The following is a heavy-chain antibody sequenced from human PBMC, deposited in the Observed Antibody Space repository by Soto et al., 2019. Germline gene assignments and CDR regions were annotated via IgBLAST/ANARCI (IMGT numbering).Heavy chain of an antibody. V-gene: IGHV4-34*01. J-gene: IGHJ6*03. D-gene: IGHD3-10*01. CDR2: INDSGNI. CDR1: GGSFSGYQ. CDR3: ARGLILWFGELSRRGGYYYYMDV. Sequence: QVQLQQWGAGLLKPSETLSLTCAVYGGSFSGYQWTWIRQTPGKGLEWIGEINDSGNINYNPSLKSRVTILVETAKKHISLRLSSVTASDTAVYYCARGLILWFGELSRRGGYYYYMDVWGKGTSVTVSS.